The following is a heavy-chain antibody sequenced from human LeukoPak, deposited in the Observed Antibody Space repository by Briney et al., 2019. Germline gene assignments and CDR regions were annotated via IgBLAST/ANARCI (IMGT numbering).Heavy chain of an antibody. Sequence: PGGSLRLSCAASGFTCSSYEMNWVRQAPGQGLVWVSYISSSGSTIYYADYVKGRFTISRDNAKNSLYLQMNSLRDEDTAVYYCASTIEIAAAGTGSFDYWGQGTLVTVSS. CDR2: ISSSGSTI. CDR1: GFTCSSYE. CDR3: ASTIEIAAAGTGSFDY. V-gene: IGHV3-48*03. D-gene: IGHD6-13*01. J-gene: IGHJ4*02.